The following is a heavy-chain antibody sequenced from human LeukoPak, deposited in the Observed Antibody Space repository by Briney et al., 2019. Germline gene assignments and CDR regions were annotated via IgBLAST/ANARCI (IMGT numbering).Heavy chain of an antibody. CDR2: IYPGDSDT. J-gene: IGHJ4*02. V-gene: IGHV5-51*01. Sequence: GESLKISGKGSGYSFTTYWIGWVRQMPGKGLEWMGIIYPGDSDTRYSPSFQGQVTISADKSISTAYLQWSSLKASDTAIYYCARARFCSGGSCYAEYWGQGTLVTVSS. CDR1: GYSFTTYW. CDR3: ARARFCSGGSCYAEY. D-gene: IGHD2-15*01.